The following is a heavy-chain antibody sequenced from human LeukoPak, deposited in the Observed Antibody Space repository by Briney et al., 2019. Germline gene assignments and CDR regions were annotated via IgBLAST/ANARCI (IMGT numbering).Heavy chain of an antibody. D-gene: IGHD3-10*01. CDR1: GFTVSSNY. V-gene: IGHV3-53*01. CDR2: IYSGGST. J-gene: IGHJ6*02. CDR3: AREWSYGSGSYLHYYYGMDV. Sequence: PGGSLRLSCAASGFTVSSNYMSWVRQAPGKGLEWVSVIYSGGSTYYADSVKGRFTISRDNSKNTLYLQMNSLRAEDTAVYYCAREWSYGSGSYLHYYYGMDVWGQGTTVTVSS.